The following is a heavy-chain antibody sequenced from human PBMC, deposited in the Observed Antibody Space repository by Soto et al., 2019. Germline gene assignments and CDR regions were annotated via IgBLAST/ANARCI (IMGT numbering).Heavy chain of an antibody. CDR2: ISGSGGST. V-gene: IGHV3-23*01. CDR3: AKDLTYYYDSSGYWPQSY. CDR1: GFTFSSYA. J-gene: IGHJ4*02. D-gene: IGHD3-22*01. Sequence: PGGSLRLSCAASGFTFSSYAMSWVRQAPGKGQEWVSAISGSGGSTYYADSVKGRFTISRDNSKNTLYLQMNSLRAEDTAVYYCAKDLTYYYDSSGYWPQSYWGQGTLVTVSS.